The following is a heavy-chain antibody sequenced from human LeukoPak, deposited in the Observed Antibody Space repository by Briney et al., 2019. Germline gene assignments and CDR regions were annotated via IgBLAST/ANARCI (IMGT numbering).Heavy chain of an antibody. CDR2: IYNDGRT. CDR1: GFTVRSNY. CDR3: AKDGRGLSWYMDV. J-gene: IGHJ6*03. Sequence: GGSLRLSCAASGFTVRSNYMSWFRQAPGKGLEWASVIYNDGRTYYADSVKGRFIISKDTSKNTLYLQMNSLRAEDTAVYYCAKDGRGLSWYMDVWGKGTTVTVSS. D-gene: IGHD3-16*02. V-gene: IGHV3-53*01.